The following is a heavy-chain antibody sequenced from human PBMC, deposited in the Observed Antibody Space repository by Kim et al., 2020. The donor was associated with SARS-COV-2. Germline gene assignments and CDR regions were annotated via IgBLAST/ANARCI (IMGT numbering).Heavy chain of an antibody. D-gene: IGHD3-3*01. CDR1: GGSISSSSYY. CDR2: IYYSGST. CDR3: ASGGFLEWLLSSYYFDY. Sequence: SETLSLTCTVSGGSISSSSYYWGWIRQPPGQGLEWIGSIYYSGSTYYNPSLKSRVTISVDTSKNQFSLKLSSVTAADTAVYYCASGGFLEWLLSSYYFDYGGQGTVVTVPT. V-gene: IGHV4-39*01. J-gene: IGHJ4*02.